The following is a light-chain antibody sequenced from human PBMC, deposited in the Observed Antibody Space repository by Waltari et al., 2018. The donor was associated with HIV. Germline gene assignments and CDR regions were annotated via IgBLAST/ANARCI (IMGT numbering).Light chain of an antibody. CDR2: DAS. CDR3: QQYKNWPPLS. Sequence: EIVLTQSPATLAVSPGEGATLSCRASQSISVYLAWYQQKPGQFPRLLIYDASTRAPGIPPRFSGSGSGTDFTLNISSLQSEDFAIYYCQQYKNWPPLSFGGGTKVEIK. CDR1: QSISVY. V-gene: IGKV3-15*01. J-gene: IGKJ4*01.